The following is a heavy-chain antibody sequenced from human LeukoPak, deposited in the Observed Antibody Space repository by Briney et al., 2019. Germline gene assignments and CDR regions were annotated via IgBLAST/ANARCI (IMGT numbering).Heavy chain of an antibody. CDR1: GFTVSSSY. V-gene: IGHV3-53*01. CDR2: IYSGVTT. Sequence: GGSLRLSCAASGFTVSSSYMSWVRQAPGKGLEWVSVIYSGVTTYYADSVKGRFTISRDNSKNTLYLQMNSLRAEDTAVYYCARDQVEAGGYYYYYYGMDVWGQGTTVTVSS. CDR3: ARDQVEAGGYYYYYYGMDV. J-gene: IGHJ6*02. D-gene: IGHD6-13*01.